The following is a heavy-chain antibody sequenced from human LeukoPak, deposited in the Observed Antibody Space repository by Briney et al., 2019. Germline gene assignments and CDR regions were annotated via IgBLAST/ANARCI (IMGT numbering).Heavy chain of an antibody. V-gene: IGHV4-34*01. CDR2: IYYSGST. CDR1: GGSFSGYY. CDR3: ARGGDIVVVPAALQYYYYYYGMDV. Sequence: SETLSLTCAVYGGSFSGYYCRWSRQPPGKGREWIGSIYYSGSTYYNPSLKSRVTISVDTSKSQFSLKLSSVTAADTAVYYCARGGDIVVVPAALQYYYYYYGMDVWGQGTTVTVSS. D-gene: IGHD2-2*01. J-gene: IGHJ6*02.